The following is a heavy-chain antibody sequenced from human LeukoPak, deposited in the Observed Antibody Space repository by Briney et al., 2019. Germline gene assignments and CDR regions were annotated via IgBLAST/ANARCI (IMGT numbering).Heavy chain of an antibody. D-gene: IGHD2-2*01. J-gene: IGHJ5*02. CDR3: AREGRSSTSCSTTWFDP. CDR2: IKQDGSEK. V-gene: IGHV3-7*01. CDR1: GFTFSSYW. Sequence: GGSLRLSCAASGFTFSSYWMSWVRQAPGKGLEWVANIKQDGSEKYYVDSVKGRFTISRDNAKNSLYLQMNSLRAEDTAVYYCAREGRSSTSCSTTWFDPWGQGTLVTVSS.